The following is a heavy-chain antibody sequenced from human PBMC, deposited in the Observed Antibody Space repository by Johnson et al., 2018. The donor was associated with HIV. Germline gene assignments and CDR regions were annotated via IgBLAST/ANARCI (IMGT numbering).Heavy chain of an antibody. D-gene: IGHD3-3*01. CDR2: IKSKTDGGTT. V-gene: IGHV3-15*01. J-gene: IGHJ3*02. Sequence: VQLVESGVGLVKPGGSLRLSCAASGFTFNNAWMSWVRQAPGKGLEWVGRIKSKTDGGTTDYAAPVQGRFTISRDDSKNTLYLQMNSLKTEDTAVYYCTTGELWNGYYLHDAFDIWGQGTMVTVSS. CDR3: TTGELWNGYYLHDAFDI. CDR1: GFTFNNAW.